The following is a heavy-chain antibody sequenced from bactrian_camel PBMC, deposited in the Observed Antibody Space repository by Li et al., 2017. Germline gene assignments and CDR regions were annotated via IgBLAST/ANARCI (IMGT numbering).Heavy chain of an antibody. V-gene: IGHV3S9*01. Sequence: HVQLVESGGGSSQAGGSLVVSCVASGVTASSGYCMGWFRQVPGKEREGVALIDPDGTTKYARSVEGRFTISRDDAKNTLYLEMNNLNPSDSAMYYCGRSAAGFCSTRVAATYVREGAGTQVTVS. D-gene: IGHD1*01. CDR1: GVTASSGYC. J-gene: IGHJ4*01. CDR2: IDPDGTT.